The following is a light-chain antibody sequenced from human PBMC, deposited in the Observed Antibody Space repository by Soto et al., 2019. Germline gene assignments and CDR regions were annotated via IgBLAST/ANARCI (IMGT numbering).Light chain of an antibody. CDR3: QQYSKWPIT. CDR2: GIS. CDR1: QSVSSN. J-gene: IGKJ5*01. Sequence: EIVLTHSPGTLSLSPCESATLSCRASQSVSSNLAWYQQNPGQPARLLIYGISTRATGIPASFSGSGSGTEFSLTISSLQSEDFAVYYCQQYSKWPITFGQGTRLEI. V-gene: IGKV3-15*01.